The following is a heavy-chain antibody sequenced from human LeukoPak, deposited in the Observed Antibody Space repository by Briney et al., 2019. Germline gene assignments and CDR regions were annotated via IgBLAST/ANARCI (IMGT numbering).Heavy chain of an antibody. CDR2: IIGDGSGT. D-gene: IGHD6-13*01. CDR3: TTDRLSIAAAAVFDY. CDR1: GFPFSSYW. Sequence: PGGSLRLSCAASGFPFSSYWMHWVRQGPGRGVVWVSRIIGDGSGTNYADSVKGRFTISRDDSKNTLYLQMNSLKTEDTAVYYRTTDRLSIAAAAVFDYWGQGTLVTVSS. V-gene: IGHV3-74*01. J-gene: IGHJ4*02.